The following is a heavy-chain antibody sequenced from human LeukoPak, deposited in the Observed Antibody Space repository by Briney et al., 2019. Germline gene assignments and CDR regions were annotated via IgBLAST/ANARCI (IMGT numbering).Heavy chain of an antibody. CDR3: ARVSALWFGELYHYYYYMDV. D-gene: IGHD3-10*01. CDR2: INHSGST. CDR1: GFTFSDYY. V-gene: IGHV4-34*01. J-gene: IGHJ6*03. Sequence: PGGSLRLSCAASGFTFSDYYWSWIRQPPGKGLEWIGEINHSGSTNYNPSLKSRVTISVDTSKNQFSLKLSSVTAADTAVYYCARVSALWFGELYHYYYYMDVWGKGTTVTVSS.